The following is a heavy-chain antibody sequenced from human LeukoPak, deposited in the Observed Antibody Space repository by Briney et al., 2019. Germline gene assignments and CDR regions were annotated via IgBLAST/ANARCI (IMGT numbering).Heavy chain of an antibody. V-gene: IGHV3-15*01. J-gene: IGHJ5*02. CDR2: IKSKNVGGTT. CDR1: GFTFNNAW. Sequence: GGSLRLSCTASGFTFNNAWMNWVRQAPGKGLEWVGRIKSKNVGGTTDYAAPVKGRFTISRDDSKNTVYLQMNSLKIEDTAVYYCTSHAAFDPWGQGTLVTVSS. CDR3: TSHAAFDP.